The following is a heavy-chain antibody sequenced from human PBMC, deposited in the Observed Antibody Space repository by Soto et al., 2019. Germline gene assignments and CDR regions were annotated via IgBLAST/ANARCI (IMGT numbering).Heavy chain of an antibody. CDR1: GFTFSSYG. J-gene: IGHJ4*02. CDR2: IWYDGSNK. D-gene: IGHD6-6*01. V-gene: IGHV3-33*01. CDR3: ARDLGIAARYFDY. Sequence: GGSLRLSCAASGFTFSSYGMHWVRQAPGKGLEWVAVIWYDGSNKYYADSVKGRFTISRDNSKYTLYLQMNSLRAEDTAVYYCARDLGIAARYFDYWGQGTPVTVSS.